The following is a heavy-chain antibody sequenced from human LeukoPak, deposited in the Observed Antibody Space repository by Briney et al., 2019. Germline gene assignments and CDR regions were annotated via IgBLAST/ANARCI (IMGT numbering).Heavy chain of an antibody. Sequence: PSETLSLTCAVSGGSISSGGYSWSWIRQPPGKGLEWIGYIYHSGSTYYNPSLKSRVTISVDRSKNQFSLKLSSVTAADTAVYYCARALGSGSEGLIPDWFDPWGQGTLVTVSS. CDR2: IYHSGST. CDR1: GGSISSGGYS. J-gene: IGHJ5*02. D-gene: IGHD3-10*01. CDR3: ARALGSGSEGLIPDWFDP. V-gene: IGHV4-30-2*01.